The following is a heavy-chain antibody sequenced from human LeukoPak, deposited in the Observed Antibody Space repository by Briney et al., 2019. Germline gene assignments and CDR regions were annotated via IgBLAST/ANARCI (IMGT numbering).Heavy chain of an antibody. D-gene: IGHD1-26*01. V-gene: IGHV4-59*01. Sequence: SETLSLTCTVSGGSISSYYWSWIRQPPGKGLEWIGYIYYSGSTNYNPSLKSRVTVSVDTSKNQFSLKLSSVTAADTAVYYCAKGGSYWYFDLWGRGTLVTVSS. CDR3: AKGGSYWYFDL. J-gene: IGHJ2*01. CDR2: IYYSGST. CDR1: GGSISSYY.